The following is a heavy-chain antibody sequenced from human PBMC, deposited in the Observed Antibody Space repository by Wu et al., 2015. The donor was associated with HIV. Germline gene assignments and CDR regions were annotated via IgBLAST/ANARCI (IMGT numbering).Heavy chain of an antibody. CDR1: GYSFSAYY. CDR3: AGYGGGYNWLYY. Sequence: QGHLVQSGPEVKSPGASVKVSCKASGYSFSAYYMHWVRQAPGQGLEYLGWIIPSSGDTRYAQNFQGRVTMTRDTSINTVYMELTRVKSDDTAVYYCAGYGGGYNWLYYWGQEPWSPSPQ. J-gene: IGHJ4*01. CDR2: IIPSSGDT. D-gene: IGHD5-24*01. V-gene: IGHV1-2*02.